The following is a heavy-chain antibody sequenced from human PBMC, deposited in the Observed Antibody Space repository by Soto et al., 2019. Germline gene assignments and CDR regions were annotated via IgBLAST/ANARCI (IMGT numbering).Heavy chain of an antibody. CDR1: NYSISNPHY. CDR2: MYHGGTT. V-gene: IGHV4-38-2*02. CDR3: ARAHIMGGAGSTFDL. D-gene: IGHD2-21*01. J-gene: IGHJ4*03. Sequence: SETLSLTCTVSNYSISNPHYWGWIRQPPGKGPEWIASMYHGGTTFYNPSLKSRITMSMDTSKNQFSLKLRFMTAADTAVYFCARAHIMGGAGSTFDLWGHGALGTGSS.